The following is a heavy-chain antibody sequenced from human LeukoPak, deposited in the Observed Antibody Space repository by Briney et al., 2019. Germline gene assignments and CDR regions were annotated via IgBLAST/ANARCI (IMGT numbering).Heavy chain of an antibody. Sequence: ASVKVSCKASGYTFTSYYMHWVRQAPGQGLEWMGIINPSGGSTSYAQKFQGRVTMTRDTSTSTVYMELSSLRSDDTAVYYCARSLTYYYDSSGYYPPRYWGQGTLVTVSS. CDR3: ARSLTYYYDSSGYYPPRY. CDR2: INPSGGST. CDR1: GYTFTSYY. J-gene: IGHJ4*02. V-gene: IGHV1-46*01. D-gene: IGHD3-22*01.